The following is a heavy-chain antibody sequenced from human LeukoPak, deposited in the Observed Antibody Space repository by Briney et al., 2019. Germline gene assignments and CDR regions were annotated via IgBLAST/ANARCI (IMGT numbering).Heavy chain of an antibody. CDR1: GFTSSNAW. D-gene: IGHD3-10*01. J-gene: IGHJ4*02. CDR3: TTDLGYGSGTPSLVY. Sequence: PGGSLRLSCAASGFTSSNAWMSWVRQAPGKGLEWVGRIKSKTGGGTTDYAAPVKGRFTISRDDSKNTLYLQMNSLKTEDTAVYYCTTDLGYGSGTPSLVYWGQGTLVTVSS. V-gene: IGHV3-15*01. CDR2: IKSKTGGGTT.